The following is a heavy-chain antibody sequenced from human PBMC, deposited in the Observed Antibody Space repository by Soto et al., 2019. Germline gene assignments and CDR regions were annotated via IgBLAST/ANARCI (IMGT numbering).Heavy chain of an antibody. Sequence: EVQLEESGGGLVQPGRSLRLSCTGSGFTFGEYAMSWFRQAPGKGLEWVGVIRSKAYGGAIEYAASVKGRFTISRDDSKSIAYLQMNSLKTEDTAVYYCVRRRYLDYWGQGTLVTVSS. CDR1: GFTFGEYA. CDR3: VRRRYLDY. CDR2: IRSKAYGGAI. V-gene: IGHV3-49*03. J-gene: IGHJ4*02.